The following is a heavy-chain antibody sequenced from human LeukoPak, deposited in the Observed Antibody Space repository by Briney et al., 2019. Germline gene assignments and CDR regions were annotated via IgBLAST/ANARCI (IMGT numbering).Heavy chain of an antibody. J-gene: IGHJ4*02. V-gene: IGHV3-11*01. CDR2: ISSSGSTI. Sequence: PGGSLRLSCAASGFTFSDHYMSWIRQAPGKGLEWVSYISSSGSTIYYADSMKGRFTISRDNAKNSLYLQMNSLRAEDTAVYYCARTETVVTSPFDCWGQGTLVTVSS. D-gene: IGHD4-23*01. CDR1: GFTFSDHY. CDR3: ARTETVVTSPFDC.